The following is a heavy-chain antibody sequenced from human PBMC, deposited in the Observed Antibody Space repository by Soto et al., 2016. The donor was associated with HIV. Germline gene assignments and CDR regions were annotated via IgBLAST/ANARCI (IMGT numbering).Heavy chain of an antibody. V-gene: IGHV3-74*01. Sequence: EVQLVESGGDLVQPGGSLRLSCIASGFTLRNYWMHWVRQGPGRGLVWVSRINTDGSIRNYVGSVKGRFTISRDNAANTVYLEMNGLRAEDTAVYYCARVPRPSSGSYGLLFGYDYQYMDVWGKGTTVTVSS. CDR2: INTDGSIR. CDR1: GFTLRNYW. CDR3: ARVPRPSSGSYGLLFGYDYQYMDV. D-gene: IGHD1-26*01. J-gene: IGHJ6*03.